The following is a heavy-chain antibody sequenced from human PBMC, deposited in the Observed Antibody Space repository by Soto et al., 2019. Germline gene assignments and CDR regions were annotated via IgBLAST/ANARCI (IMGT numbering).Heavy chain of an antibody. CDR1: GYPFSKYG. J-gene: IGHJ5*02. CDR3: ATSDDSGFDP. V-gene: IGHV1-18*04. D-gene: IGHD3-3*01. CDR2: IKPDNGDT. Sequence: QLQLVQSGAEVERPGASVRVSCKAYGYPFSKYGISWIRQAPGQGLEWMGWIKPDNGDTNYAQKFQGRVTMTTDTSSNTAYMELRSLRSDDTAEYYCATSDDSGFDPWGQGTLVSVSS.